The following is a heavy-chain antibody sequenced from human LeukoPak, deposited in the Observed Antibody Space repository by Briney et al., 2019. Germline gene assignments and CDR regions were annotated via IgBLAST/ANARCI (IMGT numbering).Heavy chain of an antibody. CDR3: AKDQSSDWYGYYYYMDV. D-gene: IGHD6-19*01. Sequence: ASVKVSCKASGYTFTGYYMHWVRQAPGQGLEWMGWINPNSGGTNYAQKFQGRVTMTGDTSISTAYMELSRLRSDDTAVYYCAKDQSSDWYGYYYYMDVWGKGTTVTISS. CDR1: GYTFTGYY. CDR2: INPNSGGT. J-gene: IGHJ6*03. V-gene: IGHV1-2*02.